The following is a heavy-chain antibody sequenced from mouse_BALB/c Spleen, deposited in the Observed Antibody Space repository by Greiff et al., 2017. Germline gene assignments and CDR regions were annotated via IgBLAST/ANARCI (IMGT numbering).Heavy chain of an antibody. CDR1: GYTFTDYE. CDR3: ATYYGSSYWFAY. D-gene: IGHD1-1*01. J-gene: IGHJ3*01. V-gene: IGHV14-1*02. Sequence: VQLQQSGAELVRPGASVTLSCKASGYTFTDYEMHWVKQRPEQGLEWIGRIDPANGNTKYDPKFQGKATITADTSSNTAYLQLSSLTSEDTAVYYCATYYGSSYWFAYWGQGTLVTVSA. CDR2: IDPANGNT.